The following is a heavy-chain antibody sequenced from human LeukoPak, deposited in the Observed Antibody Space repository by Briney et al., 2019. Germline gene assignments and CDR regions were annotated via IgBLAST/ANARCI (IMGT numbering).Heavy chain of an antibody. CDR3: VRHTPPTTPDNWFDP. D-gene: IGHD1-7*01. CDR2: IFYNGSA. CDR1: GGSISTTGHY. Sequence: PSETLSLTCTVSGGSISTTGHYWGWVRQPPGKGLEWIGDIFYNGSAYYNPTLKSRVSISVDTSKDQFSLKVTSVTAADTAVYYCVRHTPPTTPDNWFDPWGQGTLVTVSS. V-gene: IGHV4-39*01. J-gene: IGHJ5*02.